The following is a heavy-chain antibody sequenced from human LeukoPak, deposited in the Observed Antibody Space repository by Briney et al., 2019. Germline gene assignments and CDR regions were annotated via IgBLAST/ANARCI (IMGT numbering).Heavy chain of an antibody. CDR1: GFTFSSYA. Sequence: GGSLRLSCAASGFTFSSYAMSWVRQAPGKGLEWVSDMSGSGGNTFYADSVKGRFTISRDNSKNTLYLQMNSLRAEDTAVYYCAKDVTSVGYHYMDVWGKGTTVTVSS. CDR3: AKDVTSVGYHYMDV. D-gene: IGHD4-23*01. V-gene: IGHV3-23*01. CDR2: MSGSGGNT. J-gene: IGHJ6*03.